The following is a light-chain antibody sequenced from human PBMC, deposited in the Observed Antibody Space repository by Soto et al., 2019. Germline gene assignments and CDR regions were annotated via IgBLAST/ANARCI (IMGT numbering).Light chain of an antibody. Sequence: IVLTQSPGTLSLSPGETATLSCRASQSVTTQLAWYQQKPGQAPRLLIYGASSRATGIPDRFSGSGSGTDFTLTISRLEPEDFAVYYCQQYGSSPLAFGPGTKVDIK. CDR3: QQYGSSPLA. V-gene: IGKV3-20*01. J-gene: IGKJ3*01. CDR2: GAS. CDR1: QSVTTQ.